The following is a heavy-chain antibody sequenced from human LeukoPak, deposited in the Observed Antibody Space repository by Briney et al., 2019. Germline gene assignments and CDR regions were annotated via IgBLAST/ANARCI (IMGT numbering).Heavy chain of an antibody. Sequence: SETLSLTCSVSGGSISSSDYYGAWIRQPPGKGLEWIGSIYYSGNTYYNPSLKSRVTISVDTSKNQFSLKLSSVTAADTAVYYCASHRRYSTGSEEFDYWGQGTLVTVSS. CDR2: IYYSGNT. J-gene: IGHJ4*02. CDR3: ASHRRYSTGSEEFDY. D-gene: IGHD6-19*01. V-gene: IGHV4-39*01. CDR1: GGSISSSDYY.